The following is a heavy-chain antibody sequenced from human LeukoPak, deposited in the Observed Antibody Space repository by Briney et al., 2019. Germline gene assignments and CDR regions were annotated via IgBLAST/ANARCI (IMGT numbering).Heavy chain of an antibody. D-gene: IGHD4-17*01. J-gene: IGHJ4*02. CDR2: IYYSGST. V-gene: IGHV4-59*01. Sequence: SETLSLTCAVSGGSISSYYWSWIRQPPGKGLEWIGYIYYSGSTNYNPSLKSRVTISVDTSKNQFSLKLSSVTAADTAVYYCARGGHDYGDYVFDYWGQGTLVTVSS. CDR1: GGSISSYY. CDR3: ARGGHDYGDYVFDY.